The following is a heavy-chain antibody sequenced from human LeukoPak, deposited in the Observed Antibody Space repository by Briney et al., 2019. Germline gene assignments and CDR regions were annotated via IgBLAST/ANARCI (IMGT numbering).Heavy chain of an antibody. V-gene: IGHV3-23*01. CDR1: GFTFSSYA. CDR2: IGGSGGST. J-gene: IGHJ4*02. D-gene: IGHD6-13*01. Sequence: GGSLRLSCAASGFTFSSYAMSWVRQAPGKGLEWVSSIGGSGGSTYYADSVKGRFTISRDNSRNTLYLQMNSLRAEDTAVYYCAKVETAAAATLRGFDYWGQGTLVTVSS. CDR3: AKVETAAAATLRGFDY.